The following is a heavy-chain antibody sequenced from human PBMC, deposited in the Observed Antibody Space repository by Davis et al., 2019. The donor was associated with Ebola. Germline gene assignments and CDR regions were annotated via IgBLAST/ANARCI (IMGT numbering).Heavy chain of an antibody. V-gene: IGHV3-33*08. CDR2: IWYDGSNK. D-gene: IGHD1-26*01. CDR3: AREGFRIGWAPPDYYDGMDV. Sequence: SLKIPCPAPGFNFSSYCMPCVRKAPGKGLEWVAVIWYDGSNKYSADSVKGRFTISRDNSKNTLYLQMNSLRAEDTAVYYCAREGFRIGWAPPDYYDGMDVWGQGTTVTVSS. J-gene: IGHJ6*02. CDR1: GFNFSSYC.